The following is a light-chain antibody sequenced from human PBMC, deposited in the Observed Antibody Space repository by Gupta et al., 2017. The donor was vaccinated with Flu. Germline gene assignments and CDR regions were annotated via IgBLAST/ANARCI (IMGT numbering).Light chain of an antibody. CDR1: TGAVTSGHY. CDR3: LLSSSGSWV. Sequence: GTVTLTCGSSTGAVTSGHYPYWFQQKPGQAPRTLIYDTRNKHSWTPARFSGSLLGGKAALTLSGAQPEDEANYYCLLSSSGSWVFGGGTKLTV. J-gene: IGLJ3*02. CDR2: DTR. V-gene: IGLV7-46*01.